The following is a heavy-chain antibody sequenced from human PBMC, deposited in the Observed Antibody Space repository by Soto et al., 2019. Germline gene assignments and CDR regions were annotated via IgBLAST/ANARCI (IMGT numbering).Heavy chain of an antibody. D-gene: IGHD6-19*01. CDR1: GFTFSSYG. CDR3: ALIRVAGTWIYRLNKAATFDY. V-gene: IGHV3-30*03. J-gene: IGHJ4*02. Sequence: PGGSLRLSCAASGFTFSSYGMHWVRQAPGKGLEWVAVISYDGSNKYYADSVKGRFTISRDNSKNTLYLQMNSLRAEDTAVYYCALIRVAGTWIYRLNKAATFDYWGQGTLVTVSS. CDR2: ISYDGSNK.